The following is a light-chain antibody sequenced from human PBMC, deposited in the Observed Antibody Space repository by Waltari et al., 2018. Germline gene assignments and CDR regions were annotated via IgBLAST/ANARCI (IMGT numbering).Light chain of an antibody. Sequence: QSALTQPASVSGSPGQSITISCTGSSHDVGAYNYVPWYQQHPGKAPKLIIYEVNNRPSGISNRFSGSHSGNTASLTISGLQADDEAYYHCSSYTTTNTVVFGGGTTLTVL. CDR1: SHDVGAYNY. CDR2: EVN. CDR3: SSYTTTNTVV. J-gene: IGLJ2*01. V-gene: IGLV2-14*01.